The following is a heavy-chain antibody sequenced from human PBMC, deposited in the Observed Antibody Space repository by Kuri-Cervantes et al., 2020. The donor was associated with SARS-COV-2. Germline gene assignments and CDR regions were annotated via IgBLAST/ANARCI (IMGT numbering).Heavy chain of an antibody. CDR1: GFTVSSNY. CDR3: ARGGSYDDSNGLDWPFDL. D-gene: IGHD3-22*01. Sequence: GGSLRLSCAASGFTVSSNYMNWVRQAPGKGLEWVPVIYSGGTTYYADSVKGRFTISRDTSKSTLYLQMNSVKAEDSAMYYCARGGSYDDSNGLDWPFDLWGRGTLVTVSS. J-gene: IGHJ2*01. CDR2: IYSGGTT. V-gene: IGHV3-53*01.